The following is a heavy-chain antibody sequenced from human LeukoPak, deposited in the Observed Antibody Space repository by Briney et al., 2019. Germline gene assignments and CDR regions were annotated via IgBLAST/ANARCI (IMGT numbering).Heavy chain of an antibody. CDR1: GFTFSTYW. CDR2: IKEDGSEK. J-gene: IGHJ4*02. Sequence: GGSLRLSCAASGFTFSTYWMNWVRQAPGKGLEWVANIKEDGSEKHYMDSVEGRFTISRDNAENSLFLQMNSLRVEDAAVYFCARGLTTAAGLDFWGLGTLVTVSS. CDR3: ARGLTTAAGLDF. D-gene: IGHD6-13*01. V-gene: IGHV3-7*04.